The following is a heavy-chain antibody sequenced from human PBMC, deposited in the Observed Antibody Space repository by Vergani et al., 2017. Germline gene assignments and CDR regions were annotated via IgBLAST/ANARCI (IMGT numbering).Heavy chain of an antibody. CDR2: IGSSGPYI. D-gene: IGHD2-8*01. CDR3: ARDCTSGGCPDNYGMDV. CDR1: GFTFSTYA. V-gene: IGHV3-21*06. Sequence: EVQLLESGGDLVQPGGSLRLSCAASGFTFSTYAMTWVRQAPGKGLEWVAFIGSSGPYINYADSVKGRFIISRDNTNNSLFLQLRSLRAEDAAVYYCARDCTSGGCPDNYGMDVWGLGATVTVSS. J-gene: IGHJ6*02.